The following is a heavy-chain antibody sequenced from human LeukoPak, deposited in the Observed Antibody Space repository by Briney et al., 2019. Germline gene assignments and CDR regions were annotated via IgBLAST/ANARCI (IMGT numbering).Heavy chain of an antibody. CDR2: IYYSGST. Sequence: TSETLSLTCTVSGGSISSSSYYWGWIRQPPGKGLEWIGSIYYSGSTYYNPSLKSRVTISVDTSKNQFSLKLSSVTAADTAVYYCARRELGRNWYFDLWGRGTLVTVSS. CDR3: ARRELGRNWYFDL. D-gene: IGHD7-27*01. V-gene: IGHV4-39*01. CDR1: GGSISSSSYY. J-gene: IGHJ2*01.